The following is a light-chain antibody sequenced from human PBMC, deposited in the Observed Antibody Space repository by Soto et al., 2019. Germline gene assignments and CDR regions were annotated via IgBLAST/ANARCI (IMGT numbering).Light chain of an antibody. J-gene: IGKJ1*01. V-gene: IGKV3-15*01. CDR1: QSISRS. CDR2: SAS. CDR3: QKYNKWPPWT. Sequence: EIVMTQSHATLSVSPGERSTLSRRASQSISRSLAWYQQKPGQAPTLVIYSASTRATGIPARFSGSGSGTEFTLTISSLQSEDFAVYYCQKYNKWPPWTVGQGTKVDIK.